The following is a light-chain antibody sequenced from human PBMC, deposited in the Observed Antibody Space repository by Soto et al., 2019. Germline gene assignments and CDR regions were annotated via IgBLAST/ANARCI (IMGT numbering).Light chain of an antibody. V-gene: IGLV1-40*01. CDR3: QSYDTTLSSWV. Sequence: ALTQAPSVSGAPGQRGTISCTGSRSNIGAGYDVQWYQHLPGTAPKLLIHGNTNRPSGVPDRFSGSKSGTSASLAITALQAEDEGDYYCQSYDTTLSSWVFGGGTKVTVL. CDR2: GNT. CDR1: RSNIGAGYD. J-gene: IGLJ3*02.